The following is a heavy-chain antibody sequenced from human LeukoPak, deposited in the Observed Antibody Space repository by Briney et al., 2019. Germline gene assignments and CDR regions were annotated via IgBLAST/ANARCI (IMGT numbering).Heavy chain of an antibody. CDR2: INHSGST. CDR3: ASLAVAAFDY. J-gene: IGHJ4*02. D-gene: IGHD6-19*01. V-gene: IGHV4-34*01. CDR1: GGSFSGYY. Sequence: SETLSLTCAVYGGSFSGYYWSWIRQPPGKGLEWIGEINHSGSTNYNPSLKSRVTISVDTSKNQFSLKLSSVTAADTAVYYCASLAVAAFDYWGQGTLVTVSS.